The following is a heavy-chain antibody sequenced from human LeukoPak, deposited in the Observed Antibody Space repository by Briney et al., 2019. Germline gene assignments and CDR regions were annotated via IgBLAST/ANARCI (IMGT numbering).Heavy chain of an antibody. D-gene: IGHD2-15*01. CDR3: ARVVRGPLLGGYYYYYMDV. J-gene: IGHJ6*03. Sequence: GESLKISCKGSGYSFTSYWIGWVRQMPGKGLEWMGIIYPGDSDTRYSPSFQGQVTISADKSISTAYLQWSSLKASDTAMYYCARVVRGPLLGGYYYYYMDVWGKGTTVTISS. CDR2: IYPGDSDT. V-gene: IGHV5-51*01. CDR1: GYSFTSYW.